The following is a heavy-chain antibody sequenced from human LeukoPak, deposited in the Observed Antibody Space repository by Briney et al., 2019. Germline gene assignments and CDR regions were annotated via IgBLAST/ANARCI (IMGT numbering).Heavy chain of an antibody. V-gene: IGHV1-2*02. Sequence: GASVKVSCKASGYTFTGYYMHWVRQAPGQGLEWMGWINPNSGGTNYAQKFQGRVTMTRDTSISTAYMELSSLRSEDTAVYYCASSVPAAAQFDYWGQGTLVTVSS. CDR3: ASSVPAAAQFDY. D-gene: IGHD2-2*01. CDR2: INPNSGGT. J-gene: IGHJ4*02. CDR1: GYTFTGYY.